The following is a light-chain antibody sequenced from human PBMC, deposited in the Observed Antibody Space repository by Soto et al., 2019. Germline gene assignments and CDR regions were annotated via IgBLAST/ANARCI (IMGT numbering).Light chain of an antibody. J-gene: IGLJ1*01. Sequence: LTQPASVSGSPGQSITISCTGTSSDVGGYNYVSWYQQHPGKAPKLMIYEVSNRPSGVSNRFSGSKSGNTASLTISGLQAEDEADYYCSSYTSSFYVFGTGTKVTVL. CDR2: EVS. CDR3: SSYTSSFYV. CDR1: SSDVGGYNY. V-gene: IGLV2-14*01.